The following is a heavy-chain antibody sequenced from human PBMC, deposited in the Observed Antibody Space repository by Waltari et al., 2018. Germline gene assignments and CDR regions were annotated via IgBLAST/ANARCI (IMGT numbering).Heavy chain of an antibody. CDR1: GFTFADYA. CDR3: ARWTYGFDY. D-gene: IGHD2-15*01. J-gene: IGHJ4*02. V-gene: IGHV3-9*03. Sequence: EVQLVESGGGLVQPGRSLRLSCAASGFTFADYAMHWVRQAPGKGLEGVSGISWNSGSIGYADSVKGRFTISRDNAKNSLYLQMNSLRAEDMALYYCARWTYGFDYWGQGTLVTVSS. CDR2: ISWNSGSI.